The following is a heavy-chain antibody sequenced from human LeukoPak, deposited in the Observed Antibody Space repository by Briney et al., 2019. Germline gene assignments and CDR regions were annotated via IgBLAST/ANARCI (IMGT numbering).Heavy chain of an antibody. J-gene: IGHJ2*01. CDR3: ATSDYGGPYWYFDL. D-gene: IGHD4-23*01. CDR2: ISGDGGST. Sequence: PGGSLRLSCAASGFTFSSYAMHWVRQAPGKGLEWVSLISGDGGSTYYADSVKGRFTISRDNSKNSLYLQMNSLRTEDTALYYCATSDYGGPYWYFDLWGRGTLVTVSS. V-gene: IGHV3-43*02. CDR1: GFTFSSYA.